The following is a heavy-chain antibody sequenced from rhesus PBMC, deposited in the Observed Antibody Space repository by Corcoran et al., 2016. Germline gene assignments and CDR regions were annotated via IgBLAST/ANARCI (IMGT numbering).Heavy chain of an antibody. CDR3: ATDRKYCSSTYCSSDY. CDR1: GYTFTDYY. CDR2: VDPEDGEA. D-gene: IGHD2-15*01. V-gene: IGHV1-111*02. J-gene: IGHJ4*01. Sequence: EVQLVQSGAEVKKPGASVKISCKASGYTFTDYYLHWVRQAPGKGLEWMRRVDPEDGEAIHAQKFQDRVTITAETSTDTAYMELSSLRSEDTAVYYCATDRKYCSSTYCSSDYWGQGVLVTVSS.